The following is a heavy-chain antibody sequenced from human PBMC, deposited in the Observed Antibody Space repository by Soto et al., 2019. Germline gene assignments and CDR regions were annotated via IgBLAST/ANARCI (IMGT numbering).Heavy chain of an antibody. CDR2: INHSGST. CDR3: ARGWGRMFDC. V-gene: IGHV4-34*01. CDR1: GGSFSGYY. D-gene: IGHD7-27*01. Sequence: QVQLQQWGAGLLKPSETLSLTCAADGGSFSGYYWNWIRQPPGKGLVWIGEINHSGSTNYNPSLKSRSTLSVDTSTKQSSLTLSSMTAADTALYYCARGWGRMFDCWGQGQRVTVS. J-gene: IGHJ4*02.